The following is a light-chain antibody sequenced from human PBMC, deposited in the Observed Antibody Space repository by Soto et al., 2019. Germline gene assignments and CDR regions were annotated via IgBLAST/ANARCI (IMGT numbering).Light chain of an antibody. CDR3: CSYVGSNYV. CDR2: EVS. V-gene: IGLV2-23*02. Sequence: QSALTHPASVSGSPGQSITISCTGTSSDVGTYNFVSWFQQHPGEAPKLMIYEVSKRPSGVSNRFSGSKSGNTASLTISGLQAEDEADYYCCSYVGSNYVFGTGTKVTVL. J-gene: IGLJ1*01. CDR1: SSDVGTYNF.